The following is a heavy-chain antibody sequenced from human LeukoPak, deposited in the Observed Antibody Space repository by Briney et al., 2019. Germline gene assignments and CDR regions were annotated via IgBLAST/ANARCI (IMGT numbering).Heavy chain of an antibody. CDR3: AREWTTWGAFDI. Sequence: SETLSLTCTVSGGSISSRTYYWGWIRQPPGKGLEWIGSIYYTGSTFYNPSLNSRFTISVDTSNNQFSIKFSSLTASTAALYFCAREWTTWGAFDIWGQGTMVTVFS. D-gene: IGHD7-27*01. J-gene: IGHJ3*02. CDR1: GGSISSRTYY. CDR2: IYYTGST. V-gene: IGHV4-39*07.